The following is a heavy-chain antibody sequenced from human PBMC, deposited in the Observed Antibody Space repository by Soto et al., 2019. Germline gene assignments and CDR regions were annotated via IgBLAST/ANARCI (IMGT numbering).Heavy chain of an antibody. CDR1: GGSISSGGYS. CDR2: IYHSGST. CDR3: ASGQPLVRNC. V-gene: IGHV4-30-2*01. J-gene: IGHJ4*02. Sequence: QLQLQESGSGLVKPSQTLSLTCAVSGGSISSGGYSWSWIRQPPGKGLEWIGYIYHSGSTYYNPSLKSRVTISVDRSKNQFPLKLSSVTAADTAVYYCASGQPLVRNCWGQGTLVTVSS. D-gene: IGHD6-13*01.